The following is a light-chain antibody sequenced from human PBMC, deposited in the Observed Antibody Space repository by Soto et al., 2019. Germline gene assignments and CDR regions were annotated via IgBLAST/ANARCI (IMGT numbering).Light chain of an antibody. CDR2: ATS. CDR3: QEYGSN. CDR1: QSVDSGS. V-gene: IGKV3-20*01. Sequence: ILLTQSPGTLSLSPGERATLSCRASQSVDSGSLAWYQQKPGQTPRLLIYATSNRATGIPERFSGSGSGADFTLTINRLEPEDFAVYYCQEYGSNFGGGTKVEIK. J-gene: IGKJ4*01.